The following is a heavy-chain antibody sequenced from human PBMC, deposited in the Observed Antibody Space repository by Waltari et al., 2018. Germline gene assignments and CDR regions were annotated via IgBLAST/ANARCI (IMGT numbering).Heavy chain of an antibody. D-gene: IGHD3-10*01. CDR3: AKDSGYSMIRGRENS. CDR2: INKSGETT. Sequence: VYLLESGGGLVQPGGSLRLSCVGSGFDYSSYAMSWGRQAPGKGLVWVWGINKSGETTYDVGSVKGRFTISRDDSRNTVYLHMTTLRVDDTAVYYCAKDSGYSMIRGRENSWGQGTLVIVSS. J-gene: IGHJ4*02. CDR1: GFDYSSYA. V-gene: IGHV3-23*01.